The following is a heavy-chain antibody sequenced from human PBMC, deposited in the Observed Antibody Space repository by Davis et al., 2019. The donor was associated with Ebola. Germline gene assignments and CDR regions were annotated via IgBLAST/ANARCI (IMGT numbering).Heavy chain of an antibody. CDR1: GFTLNNTP. D-gene: IGHD4-11*01. CDR3: ATQGGYSNGGHFDF. CDR2: VTFDGTNK. J-gene: IGHJ4*02. Sequence: GESLKISCVVSGFTLNNTPMVWVRQAPGRGLEWVALVTFDGTNKFYADSVKGRFTISRDDSKDTLYLQMSSLRPDDTAVYYCATQGGYSNGGHFDFWGQGTLVTVSS. V-gene: IGHV3-30*04.